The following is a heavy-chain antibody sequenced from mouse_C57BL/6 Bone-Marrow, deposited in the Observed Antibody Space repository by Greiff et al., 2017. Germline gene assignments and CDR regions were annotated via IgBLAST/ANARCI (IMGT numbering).Heavy chain of an antibody. J-gene: IGHJ2*01. CDR1: GFNIKDDY. D-gene: IGHD2-3*01. Sequence: EVKLQESGAELVRPGASVKLSCPASGFNIKDDYMHWVKQRPEQGLEWLGWIDPENGDTEYASKFQGKDTITADTSSNTAYLQLSSLTSEDTAVYYCTAGRWLLDFDYWGQGTTRTVSS. CDR3: TAGRWLLDFDY. V-gene: IGHV14-4*01. CDR2: IDPENGDT.